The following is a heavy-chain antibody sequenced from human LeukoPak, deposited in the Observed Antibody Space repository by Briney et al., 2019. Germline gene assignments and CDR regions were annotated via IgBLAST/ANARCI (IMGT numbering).Heavy chain of an antibody. CDR2: IYTSGST. D-gene: IGHD6-19*01. CDR1: GGSISSGSYY. V-gene: IGHV4-61*02. Sequence: SQTLSLTCTVSGGSISSGSYYWSWLRQPAGRGLEWIGRIYTSGSTNYNPSLKSRVTISVDTSKNQFSLKLSSVTAADTAVYYCARVGYSSGWRIFDYWGQGTLVTVSS. CDR3: ARVGYSSGWRIFDY. J-gene: IGHJ4*02.